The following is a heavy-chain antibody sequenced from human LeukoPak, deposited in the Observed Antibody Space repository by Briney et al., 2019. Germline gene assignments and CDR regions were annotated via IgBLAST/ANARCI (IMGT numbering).Heavy chain of an antibody. V-gene: IGHV3-23*01. CDR2: ISGSGGST. J-gene: IGHJ4*02. D-gene: IGHD3-16*01. CDR3: AKDYAYFTIRELLFDY. CDR1: GFPLSSYA. Sequence: PGGSLRLFCAASGFPLSSYAMIWVRQATGKGLEWVSAISGSGGSTYYADSVKGRFTISRDNSKNTLYLQMNSLRAEDTAVYYCAKDYAYFTIRELLFDYWGQGTLVTVSS.